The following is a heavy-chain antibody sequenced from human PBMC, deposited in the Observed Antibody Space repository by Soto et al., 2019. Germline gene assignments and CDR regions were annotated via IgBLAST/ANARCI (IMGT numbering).Heavy chain of an antibody. CDR1: GFSFTHYT. J-gene: IGHJ4*02. D-gene: IGHD6-6*01. Sequence: VESRRLAYGASGFSFTHYTINWVRQAPGKGVEWVAVMSYDGTNEYYADSVKGRFTISRDNSKSTVYLQMNSLTPEDTALSYCARQWGTYSSPSHDYWGVGTLVTDSS. V-gene: IGHV3-30*04. CDR3: ARQWGTYSSPSHDY. CDR2: MSYDGTNE.